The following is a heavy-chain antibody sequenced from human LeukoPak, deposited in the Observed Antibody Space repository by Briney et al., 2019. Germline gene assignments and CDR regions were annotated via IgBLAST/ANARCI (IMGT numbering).Heavy chain of an antibody. CDR3: ARHPPERGSSGWRLIDY. V-gene: IGHV4-39*01. D-gene: IGHD6-19*01. CDR1: GGSISSSSYY. CDR2: IYYSGST. Sequence: SETLSLTCTVSGGSISSSSYYWGWIRQPPGKGLEWIGSIYYSGSTYYNPSLKSRVTISVDTSKNQFSLKLSSVTAADTAVYYCARHPPERGSSGWRLIDYWGQGTLVTVSS. J-gene: IGHJ4*02.